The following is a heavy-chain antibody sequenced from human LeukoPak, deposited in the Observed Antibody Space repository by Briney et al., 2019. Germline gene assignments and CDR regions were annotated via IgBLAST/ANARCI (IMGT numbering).Heavy chain of an antibody. D-gene: IGHD2-21*01. CDR3: ARSFAYRTVLDY. Sequence: SETLSLTSTVAGGSISSDSYYWSWIRHPAVKGLEWMGHIHTSETTSYNPSLKSGGTISVDASKIQFSLKLSFLTAADTAVYYCARSFAYRTVLDYWGQGTLVTVSS. V-gene: IGHV4-61*09. J-gene: IGHJ4*02. CDR2: IHTSETT. CDR1: GGSISSDSYY.